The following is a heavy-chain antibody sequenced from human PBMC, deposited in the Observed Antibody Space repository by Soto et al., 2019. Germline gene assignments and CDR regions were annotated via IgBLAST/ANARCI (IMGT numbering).Heavy chain of an antibody. CDR1: GFTFSSYS. CDR2: ISSSSSYI. J-gene: IGHJ6*02. Sequence: EVQLVESGGGLVKPGGSLRLSCAASGFTFSSYSMNWVRQAPGKGLEWVSSISSSSSYIYYADSVKGRFTISRDNAKNSLYLQMNSLRSEDTAVYYCARDIVATTYIPNYYYYYGMDVWGQGTTVTVSS. D-gene: IGHD5-12*01. V-gene: IGHV3-21*01. CDR3: ARDIVATTYIPNYYYYYGMDV.